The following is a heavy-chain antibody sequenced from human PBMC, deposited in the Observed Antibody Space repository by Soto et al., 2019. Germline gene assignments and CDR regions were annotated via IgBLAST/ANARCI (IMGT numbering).Heavy chain of an antibody. CDR2: IYYSGST. J-gene: IGHJ3*02. D-gene: IGHD6-13*01. CDR3: ARSGSGSSWYFDAFDI. Sequence: SETLSLTCTVSGGSISSHYWSWIRQPPGQGLEWIGYIYYSGSTNYNPSLKSRVTISVDTSKSQFSLRLSSVTAADTAVYFCARSGSGSSWYFDAFDIWGQGTMVTVSS. V-gene: IGHV4-59*08. CDR1: GGSISSHY.